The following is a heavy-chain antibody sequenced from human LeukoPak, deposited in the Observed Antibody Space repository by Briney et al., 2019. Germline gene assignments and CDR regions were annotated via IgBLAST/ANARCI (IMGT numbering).Heavy chain of an antibody. Sequence: SETLSLTCAVSGYSISSGYYWGWIRQPPGRGLEWNWSSDNSGSTHSNPSLTSRVTISIDTSKTQFSLKLSSVTAADTDVYYCVLSGWYSNYFDYWGQGTLVTVSS. CDR1: GYSISSGYY. CDR2: SDNSGST. V-gene: IGHV4-38-2*01. J-gene: IGHJ4*02. CDR3: VLSGWYSNYFDY. D-gene: IGHD6-19*01.